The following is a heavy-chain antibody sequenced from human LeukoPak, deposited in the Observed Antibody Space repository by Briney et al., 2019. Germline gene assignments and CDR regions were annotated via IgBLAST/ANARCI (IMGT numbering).Heavy chain of an antibody. J-gene: IGHJ4*02. Sequence: SQTLSLTCALSGDSFSSNSATWNRVRPSPSRGLEWRGRTYYRSKWSNNYAISVKSRITINPDTSKNQPSLQLNSVTPEDMAVYYCARGLYDSSCYSLDYWGQATLVTVSS. D-gene: IGHD6-13*01. CDR1: GDSFSSNSAT. V-gene: IGHV6-1*01. CDR3: ARGLYDSSCYSLDY. CDR2: TYYRSKWSN.